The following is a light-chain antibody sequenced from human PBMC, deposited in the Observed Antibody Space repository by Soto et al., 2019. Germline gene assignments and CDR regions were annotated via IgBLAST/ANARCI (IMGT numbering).Light chain of an antibody. CDR1: QSISSY. J-gene: IGKJ1*01. V-gene: IGKV3-11*01. CDR3: QQSSNFPRT. CDR2: DAS. Sequence: ELVLAQSPATLSLSPGERATLSCRASQSISSYLVWYQQKPGQAPRLLIYDASHRATGIPARFSGSGSGTDFTLTISSLEPEDFAVYYCQQSSNFPRTFGQGTKVEIK.